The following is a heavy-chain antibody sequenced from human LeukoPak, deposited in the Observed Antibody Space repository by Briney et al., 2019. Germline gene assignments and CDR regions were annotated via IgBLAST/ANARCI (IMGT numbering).Heavy chain of an antibody. Sequence: ASVKVSCKASGYTFTSYDINWVRQATGQGLEWMGWMNPNSGNTGYAQKFQGRVTMTRNTSISTAYMELSSLRSEGTAVYYCARCSHGYSYGSRYYYYGMDVWGQGTTVTVSS. CDR2: MNPNSGNT. V-gene: IGHV1-8*01. CDR1: GYTFTSYD. J-gene: IGHJ6*02. D-gene: IGHD5-18*01. CDR3: ARCSHGYSYGSRYYYYGMDV.